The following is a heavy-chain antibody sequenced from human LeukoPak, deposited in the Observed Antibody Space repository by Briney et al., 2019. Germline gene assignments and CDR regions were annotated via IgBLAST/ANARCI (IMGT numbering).Heavy chain of an antibody. CDR1: GGSISSGDYY. CDR3: ARDLGYCSGGSCYSGPNWFDP. V-gene: IGHV4-30-4*01. CDR2: IYYSGST. Sequence: PSETLSLTCTVSGGSISSGDYYWSWIRQPPGKGLEWIGYIYYSGSTYYNPSLKSRVTISVDTSKNQFSLKLSSVTAADTAVYYCARDLGYCSGGSCYSGPNWFDPWGQGTLVTVSS. J-gene: IGHJ5*02. D-gene: IGHD2-15*01.